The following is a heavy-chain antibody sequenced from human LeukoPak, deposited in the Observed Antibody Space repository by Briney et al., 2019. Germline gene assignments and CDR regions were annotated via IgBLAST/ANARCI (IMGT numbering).Heavy chain of an antibody. J-gene: IGHJ6*02. CDR1: GFTFSSYA. CDR2: ISYDGSNK. CDR3: ARDRFSMVRGPVYYYYGMDV. V-gene: IGHV3-30*04. Sequence: TGGSLRLSCAASGFTFSSYAMHWVRQAPGKGLEWVAVISYDGSNKYYADSVKGRFTISRDNSKNTLYLQMNSLRAEDTAVYYCARDRFSMVRGPVYYYYGMDVWGQGTTVTVSS. D-gene: IGHD3-10*01.